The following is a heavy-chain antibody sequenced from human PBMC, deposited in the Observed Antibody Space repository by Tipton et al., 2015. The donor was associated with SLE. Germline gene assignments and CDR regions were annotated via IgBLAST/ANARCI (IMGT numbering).Heavy chain of an antibody. CDR1: GFAFSDYY. CDR2: ISSSSSYT. D-gene: IGHD1-20*01. Sequence: GSLRLSCAASGFAFSDYYMSWIRQAPGKGLEWVSYISSSSSYTNYADSVKGRFTISRDNAKNSLYLQMNSLRAEDTAVYYCARGGNNWNFWYFDLWGRGTLVTVSS. CDR3: ARGGNNWNFWYFDL. V-gene: IGHV3-11*06. J-gene: IGHJ2*01.